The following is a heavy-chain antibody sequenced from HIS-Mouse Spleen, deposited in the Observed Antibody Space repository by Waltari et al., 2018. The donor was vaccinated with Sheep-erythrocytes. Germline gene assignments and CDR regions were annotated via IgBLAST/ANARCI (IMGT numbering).Heavy chain of an antibody. V-gene: IGHV3-33*06. CDR1: GFTFSSYG. CDR3: AKEDCGGDCPFDY. D-gene: IGHD2-21*02. CDR2: IWYDGSNK. J-gene: IGHJ4*02. Sequence: QVQLVESGGGVVQPGRSLRLSCAASGFTFSSYGMHWVRQAPGKGLEWVAVIWYDGSNKYYADSVKGRFTISRDNSKNTLYLQMNSLRAEDTAVYYCAKEDCGGDCPFDYWGQGTLVTVSS.